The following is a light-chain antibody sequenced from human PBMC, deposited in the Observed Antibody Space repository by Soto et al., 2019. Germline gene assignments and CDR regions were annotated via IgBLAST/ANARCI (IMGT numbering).Light chain of an antibody. CDR2: DAS. V-gene: IGKV3-11*01. CDR1: QSVSSY. Sequence: VLTQSPATLSLSPGERATLSCRAGQSVSSYLAWYQQKPGQAPRLLIYDASNRATGIPARFSGSGSGTDFTLTISSLEPEDFAVYYCQQRSNWPPMWTFGQGTKVDIK. J-gene: IGKJ1*01. CDR3: QQRSNWPPMWT.